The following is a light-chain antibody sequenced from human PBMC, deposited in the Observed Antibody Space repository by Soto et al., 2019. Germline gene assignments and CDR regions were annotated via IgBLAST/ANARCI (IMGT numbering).Light chain of an antibody. CDR1: ESXRTW. V-gene: IGKV1-5*01. Sequence: DIQMTQSPSXLSASIGDRVTITXRASESXRTWLAWYQHKPGKAPKFLIYDASTLESGVPSRFSGSGSGTEFTLTISSLQPDDFATYYCQQYNNYPRTFGQGTKVEIK. CDR3: QQYNNYPRT. J-gene: IGKJ1*01. CDR2: DAS.